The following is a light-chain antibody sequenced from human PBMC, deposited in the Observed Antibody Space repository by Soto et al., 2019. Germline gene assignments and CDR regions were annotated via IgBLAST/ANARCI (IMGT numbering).Light chain of an antibody. Sequence: QSAVTQPRSVSGSPGQSVTISCTGTSSDVGGYNYVSWYQQNPGKAPKLMIYDVSKRPSGVSDRFSGSKSANTASLIISGLQAEDEADYYCCSYAGNTLVVFGGGTKLTVL. V-gene: IGLV2-11*01. CDR2: DVS. CDR1: SSDVGGYNY. J-gene: IGLJ2*01. CDR3: CSYAGNTLVV.